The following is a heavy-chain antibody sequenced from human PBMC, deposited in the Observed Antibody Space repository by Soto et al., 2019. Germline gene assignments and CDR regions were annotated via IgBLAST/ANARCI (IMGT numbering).Heavy chain of an antibody. CDR1: GGSISSNY. Sequence: ETLSLTCTVSGGSISSNYWTWIRQPPGKGLEWIGYVYNSGSTNYNPSLKSRVTISEDTSKSQFSLKVNSMTAADTAVYYCARYRREAVAGYTLDNWGQGSLVTVSS. V-gene: IGHV4-59*01. D-gene: IGHD6-13*01. CDR2: VYNSGST. J-gene: IGHJ4*02. CDR3: ARYRREAVAGYTLDN.